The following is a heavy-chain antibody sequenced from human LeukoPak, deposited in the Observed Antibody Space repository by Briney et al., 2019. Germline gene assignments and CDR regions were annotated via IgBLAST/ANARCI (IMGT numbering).Heavy chain of an antibody. Sequence: GGSLRLSCAASGFTFSTYWMHWVRQAPGKGLVWVSLIKSDGSTNYADSVKGRFTISRDNAKNTVSLQMNSLRPEDTGVYYCARAPSEIGGYYPEYFRHWGQGTLVTVSS. CDR1: GFTFSTYW. D-gene: IGHD3-22*01. CDR2: IKSDGST. V-gene: IGHV3-74*01. J-gene: IGHJ1*01. CDR3: ARAPSEIGGYYPEYFRH.